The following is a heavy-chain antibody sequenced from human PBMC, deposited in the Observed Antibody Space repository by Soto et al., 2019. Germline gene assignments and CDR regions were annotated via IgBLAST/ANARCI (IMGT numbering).Heavy chain of an antibody. Sequence: ASVKVSCKASGYTFTGYYMHWVRQAPGQGLEWMGWINPNSGGTNYAQKFQGWVTMTRDTSISTAYMELSRLRSDDTAVYYCARDRKATKYDFWSGSLPYHYGMAFWGQGTSVTVSS. CDR3: ARDRKATKYDFWSGSLPYHYGMAF. CDR1: GYTFTGYY. V-gene: IGHV1-2*04. D-gene: IGHD3-3*01. CDR2: INPNSGGT. J-gene: IGHJ6*02.